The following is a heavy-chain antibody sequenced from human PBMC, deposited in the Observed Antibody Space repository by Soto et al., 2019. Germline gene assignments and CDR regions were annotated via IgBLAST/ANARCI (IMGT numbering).Heavy chain of an antibody. V-gene: IGHV3-30-3*01. CDR2: ISYDGSNK. J-gene: IGHJ4*02. CDR1: GFTFSSYA. D-gene: IGHD3-16*01. Sequence: QVQLVESGGGVVQPGRSLRLSCAASGFTFSSYAMHWVRQAPGKGLEWVAVISYDGSNKYYADSVKGRFTISRDNSKNTLYLQMNSLRAEDTAGYYCAREYLRVGETDYWGQGTLVTVSS. CDR3: AREYLRVGETDY.